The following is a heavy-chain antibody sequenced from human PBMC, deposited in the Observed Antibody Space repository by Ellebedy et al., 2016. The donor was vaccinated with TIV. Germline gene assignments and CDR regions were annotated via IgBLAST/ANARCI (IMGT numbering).Heavy chain of an antibody. D-gene: IGHD1-26*01. CDR1: GFTFSSYG. J-gene: IGHJ4*02. CDR3: AKTIWYLTSIVGATLIDY. CDR2: ISYDGSNK. Sequence: GGSLRLSCVASGFTFSSYGMHWVRQAPGKGLEWVAVISYDGSNKYYADSVKGRFTISRDNSKNTLYLQMNGLRAEDTAVYYCAKTIWYLTSIVGATLIDYWGQGTLVTVSS. V-gene: IGHV3-30*18.